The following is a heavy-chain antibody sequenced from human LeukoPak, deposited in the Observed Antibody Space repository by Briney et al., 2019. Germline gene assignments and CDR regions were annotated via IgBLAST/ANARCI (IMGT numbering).Heavy chain of an antibody. CDR3: ARRYSSSWYFDY. Sequence: SETLSLTCTVSGGSISSYYWSWIRQSPGKGLERIGYIYDSGSTNYNPSLKSRVTISIDTSKNQFSLKLTSVTAADTAVYYCARRYSSSWYFDYWGQGTLFTVSS. D-gene: IGHD6-13*01. J-gene: IGHJ4*02. CDR2: IYDSGST. V-gene: IGHV4-59*08. CDR1: GGSISSYY.